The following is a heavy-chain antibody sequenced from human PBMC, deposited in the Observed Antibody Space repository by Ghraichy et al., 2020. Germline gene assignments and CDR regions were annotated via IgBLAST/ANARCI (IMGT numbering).Heavy chain of an antibody. CDR1: GYSIRSGYF. J-gene: IGHJ3*02. V-gene: IGHV4-38-2*02. CDR3: ARPSSHNDLEGFDI. Sequence: SPTLSLTCTVSGYSIRSGYFWGWVRQSPGKGLEWIGSVYHTGSTHHNPSLERRLTILVDTSMNHFSLKLRSVTAADTAVYYCARPSSHNDLEGFDIWGQGTVVIXSA. D-gene: IGHD1-1*01. CDR2: VYHTGST.